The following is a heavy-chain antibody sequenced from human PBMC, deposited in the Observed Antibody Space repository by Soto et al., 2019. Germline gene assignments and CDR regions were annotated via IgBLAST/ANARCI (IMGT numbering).Heavy chain of an antibody. CDR3: ARRGYGPGFPYYYGMDV. D-gene: IGHD3-10*01. V-gene: IGHV4-59*01. CDR1: GVSISSDY. CDR2: IYYSGST. Sequence: PSETLSLTCTVSGVSISSDYWTWIRQPPGKGLEWIGYIYYSGSTNYNPSLKSRVTMSVDTPKNQFSLKLSSVTAADTAVYYCARRGYGPGFPYYYGMDVWGQGTTVTVSS. J-gene: IGHJ6*02.